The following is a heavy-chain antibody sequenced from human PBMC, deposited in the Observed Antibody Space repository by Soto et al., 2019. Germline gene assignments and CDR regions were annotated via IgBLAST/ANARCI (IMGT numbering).Heavy chain of an antibody. CDR2: ISAYNGNT. V-gene: IGHV1-18*04. CDR3: ASPTVTTGGYYYGMDV. Sequence: ASVKVSCKASGYTFTSYGISWVRQAPGQGLEWMGWISAYNGNTNYAQKLQGRVTMTTDTSTSTAYMELRSLRSDDTAVYYCASPTVTTGGYYYGMDVWGQGTTVTVSS. D-gene: IGHD4-17*01. J-gene: IGHJ6*02. CDR1: GYTFTSYG.